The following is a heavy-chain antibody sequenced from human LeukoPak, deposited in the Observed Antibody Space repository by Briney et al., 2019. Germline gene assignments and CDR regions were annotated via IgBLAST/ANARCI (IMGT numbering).Heavy chain of an antibody. J-gene: IGHJ4*02. D-gene: IGHD6-19*01. Sequence: SGGSLRLSCAASGLTFSDYNMHWVRQAPGKGLEWVAFIQHDGSNKYYVDSVKGRFTISRDKSKNTLYLQMNSLRAEDTAVYYCAKDRLVPDSVLDYWGQGTLVTVSS. V-gene: IGHV3-30*02. CDR1: GLTFSDYN. CDR2: IQHDGSNK. CDR3: AKDRLVPDSVLDY.